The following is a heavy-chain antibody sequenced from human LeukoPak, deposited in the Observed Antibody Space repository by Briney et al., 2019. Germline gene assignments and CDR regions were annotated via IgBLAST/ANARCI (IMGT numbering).Heavy chain of an antibody. CDR2: ISWNSGSI. V-gene: IGHV3-9*01. CDR1: GFTFDDYA. Sequence: GRSLRLSCAASGFTFDDYAMHWVRQAPGKGLEWVSGISWNSGSISCADSVKGRFTISRDNAKNSLYLQMNSLRPEDTALYYCAKDKDAYYDSLHYWGQGTLVTVSS. D-gene: IGHD3-22*01. CDR3: AKDKDAYYDSLHY. J-gene: IGHJ4*02.